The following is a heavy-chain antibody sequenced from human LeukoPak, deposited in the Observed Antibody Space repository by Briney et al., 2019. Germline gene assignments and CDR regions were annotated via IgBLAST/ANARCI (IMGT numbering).Heavy chain of an antibody. J-gene: IGHJ4*02. CDR3: AKSSGSYPPSYYFDY. CDR2: ISWNSGSI. CDR1: GFTFSSYW. V-gene: IGHV3-9*01. D-gene: IGHD1-26*01. Sequence: GGSLRLSCAASGFTFSSYWMSWVRQAPGKGLEWVSGISWNSGSIGYADSVKGRFTIYRDNAKNSLYLQMNSLRAEDTALYYCAKSSGSYPPSYYFDYWGQGTLVTVSS.